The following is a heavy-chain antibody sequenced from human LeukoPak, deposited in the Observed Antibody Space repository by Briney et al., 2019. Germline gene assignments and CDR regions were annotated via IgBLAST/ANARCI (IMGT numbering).Heavy chain of an antibody. Sequence: GGSLRLSCTVSGFTVSSNSMSWVRQAPGKGLEWVSFIFSSTHYSDSVKGRFTISRDNAKNSLYLQMNSLRAEDTAVYYCARDSVRLVGLIAAAHFDYWGQGTLVTVSS. D-gene: IGHD6-13*01. CDR1: GFTVSSNS. J-gene: IGHJ4*02. CDR2: IFSST. CDR3: ARDSVRLVGLIAAAHFDY. V-gene: IGHV3-53*01.